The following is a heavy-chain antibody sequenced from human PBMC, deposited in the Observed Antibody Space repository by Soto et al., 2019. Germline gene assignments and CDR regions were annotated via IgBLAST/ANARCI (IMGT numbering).Heavy chain of an antibody. CDR2: ISWNSGSI. CDR1: GFTFDDYA. Sequence: GGSLRLSCAASGFTFDDYAMHWVRQAPGKGLEWVSGISWNSGSIGYADSVKGRFTISRDNAKNSLYLQMNSLRAEDTALYYCAKDHDYGEGGGAFDIWGQGTMVTVSS. CDR3: AKDHDYGEGGGAFDI. D-gene: IGHD4-17*01. J-gene: IGHJ3*02. V-gene: IGHV3-9*01.